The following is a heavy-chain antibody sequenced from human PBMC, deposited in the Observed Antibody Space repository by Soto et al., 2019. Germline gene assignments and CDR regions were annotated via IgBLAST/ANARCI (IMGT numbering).Heavy chain of an antibody. CDR2: ISYDGSNK. J-gene: IGHJ4*02. Sequence: HPGGSLRLSCAASGFTFSSYGMHWVRQAPGKGLEWVAVISYDGSNKYYADSVKGRFTISRDNSKNTLYLQMNSLRAEDTAVYYCAKDGDYLTVYWCPGTLLTVSS. CDR3: AKDGDYLTVY. V-gene: IGHV3-30*18. D-gene: IGHD4-17*01. CDR1: GFTFSSYG.